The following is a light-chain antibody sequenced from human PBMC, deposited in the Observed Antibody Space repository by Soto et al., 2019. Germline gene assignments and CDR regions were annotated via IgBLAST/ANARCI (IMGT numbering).Light chain of an antibody. Sequence: IVLTQSPATLSLSPGERATLSCRARQSVGGSLAWHQQRPGQAPSLLVYHTTNRAAGIPDRFSASGSGTDFTLTISRLEPEDFAVYYCQQYESSPRTFGQGTKVDIK. CDR2: HTT. CDR1: QSVGGS. J-gene: IGKJ1*01. V-gene: IGKV3-20*01. CDR3: QQYESSPRT.